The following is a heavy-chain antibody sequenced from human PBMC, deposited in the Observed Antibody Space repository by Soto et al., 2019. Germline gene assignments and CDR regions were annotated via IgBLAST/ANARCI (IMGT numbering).Heavy chain of an antibody. D-gene: IGHD3-3*01. CDR3: ARGYDFWSGYYPYYYYGMDV. V-gene: IGHV4-30-2*01. CDR1: GSSISSGGYS. CDR2: IYHSGST. Sequence: SETLSLTCAVSGSSISSGGYSWSWIRQPPGKGLEWIGYIYHSGSTYYNPSLKSRVTISVDRSKNQFSLKLSSVTAADTAVYYCARGYDFWSGYYPYYYYGMDVWGQGTTVTVSS. J-gene: IGHJ6*02.